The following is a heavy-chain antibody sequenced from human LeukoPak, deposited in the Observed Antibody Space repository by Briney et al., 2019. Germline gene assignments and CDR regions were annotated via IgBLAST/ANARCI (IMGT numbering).Heavy chain of an antibody. CDR1: GYSFTNYY. Sequence: GASVKVSCKTSGYSFTNYYMHWVRQAPGQGLEWMGIINPSGGSTNYAQKFQGRVTMTRDTSTTTVCMELSSLRSEDTAVYYCARDQGLTGYFDYWGQGTLVTVSS. J-gene: IGHJ4*02. CDR2: INPSGGST. CDR3: ARDQGLTGYFDY. V-gene: IGHV1-46*01. D-gene: IGHD3-9*01.